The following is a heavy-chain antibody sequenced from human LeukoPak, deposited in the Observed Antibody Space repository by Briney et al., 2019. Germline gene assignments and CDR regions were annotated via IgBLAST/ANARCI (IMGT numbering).Heavy chain of an antibody. CDR3: AQVGDDSSGYYRSDWYFDL. D-gene: IGHD3-22*01. CDR2: INHSGST. CDR1: GGSFSGYY. V-gene: IGHV4-34*01. J-gene: IGHJ2*01. Sequence: SETLSLTCAVYGGSFSGYYWSWIRQPPKKGLEGIGEINHSGSTNYKPSLKRRVTISVDTSKNQFSLKVSSVTAADTAVYYCAQVGDDSSGYYRSDWYFDLWGRGTLVTVSS.